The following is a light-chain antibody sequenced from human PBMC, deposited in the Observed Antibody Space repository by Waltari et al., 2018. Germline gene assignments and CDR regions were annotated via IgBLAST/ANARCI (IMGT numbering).Light chain of an antibody. V-gene: IGLV1-40*01. CDR2: GAS. CDR3: QSYDGSLSGWV. J-gene: IGLJ1*01. Sequence: QPVLTQPPSVSGAPGQRVTISCTGSNSNIGEDYDFPWYQQLPGTAPKLLLTGASHRPSGVPDRFSGSKSGTSASLAITGLQAEDDGDFYCQSYDGSLSGWVFGTGTTVTVL. CDR1: NSNIGEDYD.